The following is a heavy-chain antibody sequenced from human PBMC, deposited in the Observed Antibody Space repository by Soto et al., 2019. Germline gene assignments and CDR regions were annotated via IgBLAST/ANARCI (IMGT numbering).Heavy chain of an antibody. CDR1: GGSISSSSYY. V-gene: IGHV4-39*01. CDR3: ARHCQRWSLRWCAFDI. Sequence: SETLSLTCTVSGGSISSSSYYWGWIRQPPGKGLEWIGSIYYSGSTYYNPSLKSRVTISVDTSKNQFSLKLSSVTAADTAVYYCARHCQRWSLRWCAFDIWGQGTMVTVSS. D-gene: IGHD2-21*01. CDR2: IYYSGST. J-gene: IGHJ3*02.